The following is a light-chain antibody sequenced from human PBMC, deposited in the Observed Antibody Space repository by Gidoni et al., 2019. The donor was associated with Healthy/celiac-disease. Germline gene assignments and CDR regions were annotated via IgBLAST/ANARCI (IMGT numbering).Light chain of an antibody. CDR3: QQSYSTPWT. CDR2: AAS. Sequence: DIQMTQSPSSLSASVGDRVTITCRASQSISSYLNWSQQKPGKAPKLLIYAASSLQSGVPSRFSGSGSGTDFTLTISSLQPEDFATYYCQQSYSTPWTFGQGTQVELK. V-gene: IGKV1-39*01. CDR1: QSISSY. J-gene: IGKJ1*01.